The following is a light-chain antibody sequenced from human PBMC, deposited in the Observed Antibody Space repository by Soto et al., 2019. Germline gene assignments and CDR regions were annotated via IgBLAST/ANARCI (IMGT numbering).Light chain of an antibody. Sequence: DIELTQSPSSLSASLGDKITITCRASQVIFNYLAWFQQKPGKAPKLLIYDASTLKVGVPSRFSGSRSGTDFTLTISSLQPEDVATYYCQKYDSAPRTFGQGTKVEI. CDR2: DAS. V-gene: IGKV1-27*01. CDR1: QVIFNY. CDR3: QKYDSAPRT. J-gene: IGKJ1*01.